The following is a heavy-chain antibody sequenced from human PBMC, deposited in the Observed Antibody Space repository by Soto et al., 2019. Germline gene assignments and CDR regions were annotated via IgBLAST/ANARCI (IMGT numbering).Heavy chain of an antibody. CDR3: ARQLWELLPLFDC. V-gene: IGHV3-30-3*01. Sequence: GGSLRLSCAASGFTFSRYAMHWVRQTPGKGLEWVAVISYDGSNKYYADSVKGRFTISRDTSKNTLYLQMNSLRAEDTAVYYCARQLWELLPLFDCWGQGTLVTVSS. CDR2: ISYDGSNK. D-gene: IGHD2-15*01. J-gene: IGHJ4*02. CDR1: GFTFSRYA.